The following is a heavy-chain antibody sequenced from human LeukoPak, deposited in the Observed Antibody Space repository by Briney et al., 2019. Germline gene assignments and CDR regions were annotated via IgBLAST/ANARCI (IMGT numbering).Heavy chain of an antibody. Sequence: PSETLSLTCTVSGGSISSYYWSWIRQPPGKGLEWIGYIYYSGSTNYNPSLKSRVTISVDTSKNQFSLKLSSVTAADTAVYYCARGASIAAPFHFDYWGQGTLVTVSS. CDR3: ARGASIAAPFHFDY. V-gene: IGHV4-59*08. CDR1: GGSISSYY. CDR2: IYYSGST. D-gene: IGHD6-6*01. J-gene: IGHJ4*02.